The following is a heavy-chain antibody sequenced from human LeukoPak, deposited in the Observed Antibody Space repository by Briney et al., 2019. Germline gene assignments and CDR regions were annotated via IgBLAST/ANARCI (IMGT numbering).Heavy chain of an antibody. CDR3: ARGAAASSGYYYGWFDP. CDR2: IIPILGIA. Sequence: WASVKVSCKASGGTFSSYAISWVRQAPGQGLEWMGRIIPILGIANYAQKFQGRVTITADKSTSTAYMELSSLRSEDTAVYYCARGAAASSGYYYGWFDPWGQGTLVTVSS. V-gene: IGHV1-69*04. J-gene: IGHJ5*02. CDR1: GGTFSSYA. D-gene: IGHD3-22*01.